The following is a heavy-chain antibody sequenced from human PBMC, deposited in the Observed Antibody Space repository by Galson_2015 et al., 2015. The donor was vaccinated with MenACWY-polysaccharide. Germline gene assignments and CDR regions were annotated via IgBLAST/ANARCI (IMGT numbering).Heavy chain of an antibody. CDR1: GGSVSSGSYY. Sequence: SETLSLTCTVSGGSVSSGSYYWSWIRQPPGKGLEWIGYIYYRGSTNYSPSLKSRVTISVDTSKNQFSLNLNSVTAADTAVYFCARRAADGYWYDPWGQGTMVTVSS. V-gene: IGHV4-61*01. D-gene: IGHD6-13*01. CDR3: ARRAADGYWYDP. CDR2: IYYRGST. J-gene: IGHJ5*02.